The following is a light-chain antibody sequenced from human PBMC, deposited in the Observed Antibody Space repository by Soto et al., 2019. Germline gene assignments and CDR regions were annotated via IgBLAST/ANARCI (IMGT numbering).Light chain of an antibody. Sequence: IQSTQSPSSLSTSVGDRVTITCRASQGIRNHLAWYQQESGKAPKLLIYAASTLQSGVPSGFTGSGFGTNFTLTISSLHPDDFATYYCQQYNSYSPTFGQGTKVDI. CDR3: QQYNSYSPT. J-gene: IGKJ1*01. CDR1: QGIRNH. CDR2: AAS. V-gene: IGKV1-9*01.